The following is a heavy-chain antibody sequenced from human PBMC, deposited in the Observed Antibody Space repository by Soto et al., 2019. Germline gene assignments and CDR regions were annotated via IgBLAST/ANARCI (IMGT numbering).Heavy chain of an antibody. CDR3: ASLTPHVNIVATSYYYYYMDV. CDR1: GGTFSSYT. J-gene: IGHJ6*03. V-gene: IGHV1-69*02. CDR2: IIPILGIA. Sequence: SVKVSCKASGGTFSSYTISWVRQAPGQGLEWMGRIIPILGIANYAQKFQGRVTITADKSTSTAYMELSSLRSEDTAVYYCASLTPHVNIVATSYYYYYMDVWGKGTTVTVSS. D-gene: IGHD5-12*01.